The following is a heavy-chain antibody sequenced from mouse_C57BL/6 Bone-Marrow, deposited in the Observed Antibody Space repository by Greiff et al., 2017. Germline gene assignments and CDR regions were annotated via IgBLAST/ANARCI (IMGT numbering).Heavy chain of an antibody. CDR1: GYTFTDYE. CDR3: TRRAHYYGSKGPYAMDY. V-gene: IGHV1-15*01. CDR2: IDPETGGT. Sequence: VKLVESGAELVRPGASVTLSCKASGYTFTDYEMHWVKQTPVHGLEWIGAIDPETGGTAYNQKFKGKAILTADKSSSTAYMELRSLTSEDSAVYYCTRRAHYYGSKGPYAMDYWGQGTSVTVSS. J-gene: IGHJ4*01. D-gene: IGHD1-1*01.